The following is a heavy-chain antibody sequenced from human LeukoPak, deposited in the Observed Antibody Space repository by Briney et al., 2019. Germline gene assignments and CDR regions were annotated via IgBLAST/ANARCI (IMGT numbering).Heavy chain of an antibody. D-gene: IGHD3-10*01. Sequence: GGSLRLSCAASGFTFSSYSMNWVRQAPGKGLEWVSSISKTGRYIFYADSVKGRFTISRDNAKNALYLQMNSLRAEDTAVYYCAKDLHYGSADYWGQGTLVTVSS. CDR3: AKDLHYGSADY. V-gene: IGHV3-21*01. CDR1: GFTFSSYS. J-gene: IGHJ4*02. CDR2: ISKTGRYI.